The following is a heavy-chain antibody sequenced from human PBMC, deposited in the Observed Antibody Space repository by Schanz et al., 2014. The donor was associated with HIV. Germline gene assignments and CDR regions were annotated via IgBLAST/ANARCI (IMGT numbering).Heavy chain of an antibody. Sequence: QVQLVQSGAEVKKPGSSVKVSCKASGGTFNSYAISWVRQAPGQGLEWMGWINPKSGGTNYAQKFRGRVTITADESTSTAYMELSSLRSEDTAVYYCARDGAQRYFDFWGQGTLVSVSS. CDR3: ARDGAQRYFDF. D-gene: IGHD3-9*01. CDR1: GGTFNSYA. J-gene: IGHJ4*02. V-gene: IGHV1-69*01. CDR2: INPKSGGT.